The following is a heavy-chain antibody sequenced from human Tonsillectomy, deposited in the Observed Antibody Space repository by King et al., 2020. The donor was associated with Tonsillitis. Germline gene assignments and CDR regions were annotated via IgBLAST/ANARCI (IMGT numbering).Heavy chain of an antibody. CDR2: IKQDGSEK. J-gene: IGHJ4*02. CDR1: GFRFISYW. D-gene: IGHD3-9*01. V-gene: IGHV3-7*03. CDR3: ARVSSGYSYGYDVLTGYSN. Sequence: DVQLVESGGGLVQPGGSLRLSCEGSGFRFISYWMSWVRQAPGKGLEWVANIKQDGSEKYYVGSVKGRFTISRDNAKNSLYLQMNSLRAEDTAVYYCARVSSGYSYGYDVLTGYSNWGQGTLVTVSS.